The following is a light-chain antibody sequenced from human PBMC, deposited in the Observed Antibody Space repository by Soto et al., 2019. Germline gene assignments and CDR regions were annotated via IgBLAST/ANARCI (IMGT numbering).Light chain of an antibody. J-gene: IGLJ3*02. CDR2: EVN. Sequence: QSALTQPASVSGSPGQWITISCTGSSSDVGSYDRVSWYQQYPGKAPTLMIYEVNKRPSGISNRFSGSKSGNTASLTISGLKAEDEAHYYCSSSRGGPTWVFGGGTKLTVL. CDR1: SSDVGSYDR. CDR3: SSSRGGPTWV. V-gene: IGLV2-23*02.